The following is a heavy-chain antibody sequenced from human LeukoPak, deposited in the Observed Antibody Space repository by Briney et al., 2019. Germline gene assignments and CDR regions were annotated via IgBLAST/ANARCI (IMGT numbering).Heavy chain of an antibody. CDR3: VEDVVVIVAAKPGI. J-gene: IGHJ1*01. CDR2: ISGSGGST. CDR1: GFTFSSYA. D-gene: IGHD2-15*01. Sequence: GGSLRLSCAASGFTFSSYAMSWVRQAPGKGLEWVSAISGSGGSTYYADAVKGRFTISRDNSKNTLYLQMNSLRAEDTAVYYCVEDVVVIVAAKPGIWGQGTLVAVSS. V-gene: IGHV3-23*01.